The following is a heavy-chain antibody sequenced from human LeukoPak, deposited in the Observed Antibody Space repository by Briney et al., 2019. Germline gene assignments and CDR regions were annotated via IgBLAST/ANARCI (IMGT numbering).Heavy chain of an antibody. J-gene: IGHJ4*02. CDR2: ISYDGSNK. CDR1: GFTFNNYA. CDR3: ARVYYDSSGYSPDTSDYFDY. V-gene: IGHV3-30*01. D-gene: IGHD3-22*01. Sequence: GGSLRLSCAASGFTFNNYAMHWVRQAPGKGLEWVAVISYDGSNKYYADSVKGRFTISRDNSKNTLYLQMNSLRAEDTAVYYCARVYYDSSGYSPDTSDYFDYWGQGTLVTVSS.